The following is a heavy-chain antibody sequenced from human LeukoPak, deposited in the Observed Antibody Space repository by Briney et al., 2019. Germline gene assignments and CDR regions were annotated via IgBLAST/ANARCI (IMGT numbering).Heavy chain of an antibody. Sequence: ASVKVSCKASGYTFTSYGISWVRQAPGQGLEWMGWISAYNGNTNYAQKLQGRVTMTTDTSTSTAYMELRSLRSDDTAVHYCAREDLRYFDWPTYYYYGMDVWGQGTTVTVSS. J-gene: IGHJ6*02. CDR1: GYTFTSYG. V-gene: IGHV1-18*01. CDR3: AREDLRYFDWPTYYYYGMDV. D-gene: IGHD3-9*01. CDR2: ISAYNGNT.